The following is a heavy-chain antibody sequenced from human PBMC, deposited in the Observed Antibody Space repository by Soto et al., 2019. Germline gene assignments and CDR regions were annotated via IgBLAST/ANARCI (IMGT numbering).Heavy chain of an antibody. CDR3: ARALLGPRANWFDP. Sequence: PGGSLRLSCAASGFTFSSYSMNWVRQAPGKGLEWVSSISSSSSYIYYADSVKDRFTISRDNAKNSLYLQMNSLRAEDTAVYYCARALLGPRANWFDPWGQGTLVTVSS. CDR1: GFTFSSYS. D-gene: IGHD2-8*02. J-gene: IGHJ5*02. V-gene: IGHV3-21*01. CDR2: ISSSSSYI.